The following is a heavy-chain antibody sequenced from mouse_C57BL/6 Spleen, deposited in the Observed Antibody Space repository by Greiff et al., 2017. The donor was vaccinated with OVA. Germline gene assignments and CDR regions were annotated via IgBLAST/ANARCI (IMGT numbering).Heavy chain of an antibody. CDR2: IYPGDGDT. V-gene: IGHV1-82*01. D-gene: IGHD3-3*01. J-gene: IGHJ3*01. CDR3: ARGTERAWFAY. Sequence: VQLQQSGPELVKPGASVKISCKASGYAFSSSWMNWVKQRPGKGLEWIGRIYPGDGDTNYNGKFKGKATLTADKSSSTAYMQLSSLTSEDSAVYFCARGTERAWFAYWGQGTLVTVSA. CDR1: GYAFSSSW.